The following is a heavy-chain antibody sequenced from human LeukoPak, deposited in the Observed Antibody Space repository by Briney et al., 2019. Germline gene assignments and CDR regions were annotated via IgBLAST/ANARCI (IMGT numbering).Heavy chain of an antibody. J-gene: IGHJ4*02. Sequence: GASVKVSCTASGYTFTSYAMHWVRQAPGRRLEWMGWINAGNGNTKYSQKFQGRVTITRDTSASTAYMELSSLGSEDTAVYYCARDGGSGSYYGIDYWGQGTLVTVSS. CDR3: ARDGGSGSYYGIDY. CDR1: GYTFTSYA. D-gene: IGHD3-10*01. V-gene: IGHV1-3*01. CDR2: INAGNGNT.